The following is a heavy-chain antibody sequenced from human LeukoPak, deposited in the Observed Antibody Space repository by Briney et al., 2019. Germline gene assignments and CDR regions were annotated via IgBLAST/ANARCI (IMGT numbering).Heavy chain of an antibody. V-gene: IGHV3-7*01. CDR3: ARGFAVAL. J-gene: IGHJ4*02. Sequence: GGSLRLSCAASGFTFSDYWMTWVRQAPGKGLEWVANIKDDGGEKHYVDSVKGRFTISRDNAKNSLDLQMNSLRVEDTAVYYCARGFAVALWGQGTLVTVSS. CDR1: GFTFSDYW. CDR2: IKDDGGEK. D-gene: IGHD6-19*01.